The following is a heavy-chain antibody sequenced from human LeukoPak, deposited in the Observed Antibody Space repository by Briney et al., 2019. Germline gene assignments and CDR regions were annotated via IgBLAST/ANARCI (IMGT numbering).Heavy chain of an antibody. CDR3: VRPGSNWNVGPFDF. CDR2: VSYSVDT. J-gene: IGHJ4*02. D-gene: IGHD1-20*01. Sequence: PSDTLSLTCTVSGRSINSNYCSWIPQPPGKRLDWIGYVSYSVDTNYHPPLQGRVSISVDRSKNQCSLNLRSVTAADTAVYYCVRPGSNWNVGPFDFWGRGILVTVSS. V-gene: IGHV4-59*08. CDR1: GRSINSNY.